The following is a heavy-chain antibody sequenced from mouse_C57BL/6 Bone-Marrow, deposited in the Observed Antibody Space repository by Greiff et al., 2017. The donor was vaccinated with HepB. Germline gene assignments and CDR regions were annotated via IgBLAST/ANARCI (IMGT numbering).Heavy chain of an antibody. V-gene: IGHV5-9-1*02. Sequence: EVQGVESGEGLVKPGGSLKLSCAASGFTFSSYAMSWVRQTPEKRLEWVAYISSGGDYIYYADTVKGRFTISRDNARNTLYLQMSSLKSEDTAMYYCTRARGSKYGFAYWGQGTLVTVSA. D-gene: IGHD3-1*01. CDR1: GFTFSSYA. CDR2: ISSGGDYI. J-gene: IGHJ3*01. CDR3: TRARGSKYGFAY.